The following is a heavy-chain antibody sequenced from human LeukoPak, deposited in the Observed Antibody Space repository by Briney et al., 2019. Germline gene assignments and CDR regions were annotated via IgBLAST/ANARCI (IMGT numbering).Heavy chain of an antibody. CDR1: GFTFSSST. Sequence: KPGGSLRLSCAASGFTFSSSTMNLVRRAPGKGLEWVSSISSSSDYIYYADSVKGRFTISRDNAKNSLYLQMNSLRAEDTAVYYCVRIPNSAKFPDWFDPWGQGTLVTVSS. V-gene: IGHV3-21*01. CDR3: VRIPNSAKFPDWFDP. J-gene: IGHJ5*02. CDR2: ISSSSDYI. D-gene: IGHD2/OR15-2a*01.